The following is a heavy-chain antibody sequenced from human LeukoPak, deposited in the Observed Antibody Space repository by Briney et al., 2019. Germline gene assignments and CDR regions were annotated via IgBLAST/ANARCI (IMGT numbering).Heavy chain of an antibody. D-gene: IGHD1-26*01. Sequence: GESLKISCEVFGYSFNSYWIGWVRQKPGKGLKWMGIIYPGDSDARYSPSFQGQVTISADKSISTAYLQWSSLKASDTAMYYCARRRDLYSGSYYPFDYWGQGTLVTVSS. CDR1: GYSFNSYW. J-gene: IGHJ4*02. CDR3: ARRRDLYSGSYYPFDY. CDR2: IYPGDSDA. V-gene: IGHV5-51*01.